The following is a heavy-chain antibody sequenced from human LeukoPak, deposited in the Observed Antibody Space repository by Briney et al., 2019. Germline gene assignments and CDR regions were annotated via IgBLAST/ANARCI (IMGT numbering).Heavy chain of an antibody. J-gene: IGHJ3*02. CDR2: IYTNGIT. D-gene: IGHD2-21*02. Sequence: PSETLSLTCTVSGDSISDYYWSWLRQPAGKGLELIGRIYTNGITNYSPSLKSRVTTSVDTSKNQLSLRLSSVTAADPAVYYCARGVMTAIFAFDIWGQGTMVTVSS. V-gene: IGHV4-4*07. CDR3: ARGVMTAIFAFDI. CDR1: GDSISDYY.